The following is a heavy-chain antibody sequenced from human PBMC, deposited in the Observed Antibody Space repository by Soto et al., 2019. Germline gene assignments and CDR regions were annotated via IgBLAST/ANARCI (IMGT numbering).Heavy chain of an antibody. CDR3: ARCFDIVATGFDY. CDR1: GGTFSSYT. V-gene: IGHV1-69*02. D-gene: IGHD5-12*01. J-gene: IGHJ4*02. CDR2: IIPILGIA. Sequence: SVKVSCKASGGTFSSYTISWVRQAPGQGLEWMGRIIPILGIANYAQKFQGRVTITADKSTSTAYMELSSLRSEDTAVYYCARCFDIVATGFDYWGQGTLVTVSS.